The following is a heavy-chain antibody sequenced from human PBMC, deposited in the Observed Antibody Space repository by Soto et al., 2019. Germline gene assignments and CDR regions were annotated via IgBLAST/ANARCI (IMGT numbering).Heavy chain of an antibody. CDR1: GYTFTSYG. CDR3: ARSSGSRNEGYFQH. CDR2: ISAYNGNT. J-gene: IGHJ1*01. Sequence: QVQLVQSGAEVKKPGASVKVSCKASGYTFTSYGISWVRQAPGQGLEWMGWISAYNGNTHYAQKLQGRVTMTTDTSTSTAYMELRSLRCDVTAVYYCARSSGSRNEGYFQHWGQGTLVTVSS. V-gene: IGHV1-18*01. D-gene: IGHD1-26*01.